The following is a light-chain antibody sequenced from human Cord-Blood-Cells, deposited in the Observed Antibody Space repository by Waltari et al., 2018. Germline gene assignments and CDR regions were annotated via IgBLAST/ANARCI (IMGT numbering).Light chain of an antibody. CDR1: QSISSW. J-gene: IGKJ1*01. CDR2: DAS. Sequence: IQMTQSPSTLSASVGDRVTITCRASQSISSWLAWYQQKPGTAPKLLIYDASSLESGVPSRFSGSGSWTEFTLTIISLQPDDFATYYCQQYNSYSWTFGQGTKVEIK. CDR3: QQYNSYSWT. V-gene: IGKV1-5*01.